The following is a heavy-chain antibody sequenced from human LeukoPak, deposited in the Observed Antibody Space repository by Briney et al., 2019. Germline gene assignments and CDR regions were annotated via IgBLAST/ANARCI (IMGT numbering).Heavy chain of an antibody. CDR1: GFTFSSYE. CDR3: ASLTSSSWYNYYYYGMDV. V-gene: IGHV3-48*03. D-gene: IGHD6-13*01. CDR2: ISSSGSTI. Sequence: QPGGSLRLPCAASGFTFSSYEMNWVRQAPGKGLEWVSYISSSGSTIYYADSVKGRFTISRDNAKNSLYLQMNSLRAEDTAVYYCASLTSSSWYNYYYYGMDVWGKGTTVTVSS. J-gene: IGHJ6*04.